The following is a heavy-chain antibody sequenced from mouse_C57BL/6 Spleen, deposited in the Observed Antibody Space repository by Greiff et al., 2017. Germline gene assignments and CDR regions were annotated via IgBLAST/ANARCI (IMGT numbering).Heavy chain of an antibody. CDR2: ISSGGSYT. J-gene: IGHJ4*01. CDR1: GFTFSSYG. Sequence: EVTLVESGGDLVKPGGSLKLSCAASGFTFSSYGMSWVRQTPDKKLEWVATISSGGSYTYYPDSVKGRFTNSRDHATNTLYLQMSSLKSEDTAMYYCARPRGYDKAYYALDYWGQGTSVTVAS. D-gene: IGHD2-2*01. V-gene: IGHV5-6*01. CDR3: ARPRGYDKAYYALDY.